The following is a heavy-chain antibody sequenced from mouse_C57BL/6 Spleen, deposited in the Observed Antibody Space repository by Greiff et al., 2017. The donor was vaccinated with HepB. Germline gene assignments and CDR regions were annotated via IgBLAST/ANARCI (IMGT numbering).Heavy chain of an antibody. V-gene: IGHV1-64*01. D-gene: IGHD1-1*01. CDR3: ARSPTVVATRDAMDY. J-gene: IGHJ4*01. CDR1: GYTFTSYW. Sequence: VQLQQSGAELVKPGASVKLSCKASGYTFTSYWMHWVKQRPGQGLEWIGMIHPNSGSTNYNEKLKSKATLTVDKSSSTAYMQLSSLTSEDSAVYYCARSPTVVATRDAMDYWGQGTSVTVSS. CDR2: IHPNSGST.